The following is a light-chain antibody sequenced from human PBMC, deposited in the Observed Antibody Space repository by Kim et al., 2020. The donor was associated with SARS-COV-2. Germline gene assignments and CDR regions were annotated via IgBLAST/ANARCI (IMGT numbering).Light chain of an antibody. CDR2: GAS. CDR1: QCVSTSY. J-gene: IGKJ2*03. CDR3: QQYGSSPYS. Sequence: LTPGERAPLSCRASQCVSTSYLAWYQQKPGQAPRLLIYGASSRDTGIPDRFSGSGSGTDFTLTISRLEPEDFAVYYCQQYGSSPYSFGQGTKLEI. V-gene: IGKV3-20*01.